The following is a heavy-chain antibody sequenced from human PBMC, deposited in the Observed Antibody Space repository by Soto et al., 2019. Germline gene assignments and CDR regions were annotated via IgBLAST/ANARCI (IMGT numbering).Heavy chain of an antibody. V-gene: IGHV4-59*13. CDR1: VGSMNNIY. CDR2: VFYTGTT. CDR3: ARSLTVTRFDQ. Sequence: QVHLQESGPGLVKPSKTLSPFCIVSVGSMNNIYWSWSGQAPGKGLEWIGYVFYTGTTNYNPSLKSRVTISVDTSKKQFFLSLSSVTAADTAVYYCARSLTVTRFDQWGQGTRVTVS. J-gene: IGHJ4*02. D-gene: IGHD4-17*01.